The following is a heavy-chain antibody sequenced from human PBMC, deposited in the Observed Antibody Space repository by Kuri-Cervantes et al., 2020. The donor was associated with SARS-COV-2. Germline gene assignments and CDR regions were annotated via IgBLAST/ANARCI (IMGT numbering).Heavy chain of an antibody. V-gene: IGHV3-30*02. CDR3: AIEIGYCSSTSCYKYFQH. CDR1: GFTFSSYG. D-gene: IGHD2-2*02. CDR2: IRYDGSNK. J-gene: IGHJ1*01. Sequence: GGSLRLSCAASGFTFSSYGMHWVRQAPGKGLEWVAFIRYDGSNKYYADSVKGRFTISRDNSKNTLYLQMNSLGAEDTTLYYCAIEIGYCSSTSCYKYFQHWGQGTLVTVSS.